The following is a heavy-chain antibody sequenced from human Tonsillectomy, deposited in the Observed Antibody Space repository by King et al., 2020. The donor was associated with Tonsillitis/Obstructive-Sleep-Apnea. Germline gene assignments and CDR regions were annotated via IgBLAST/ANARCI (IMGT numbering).Heavy chain of an antibody. J-gene: IGHJ5*02. CDR2: INPSGGST. D-gene: IGHD5-12*01. V-gene: IGHV1-46*01. CDR1: GYTFTSYY. CDR3: ARDASGSVATTPLNWFGP. Sequence: QLVQSGAEVKKPGASVKVSCKASGYTFTSYYMHWVRQAPGQGLEWMGIINPSGGSTSYAQKFQGRVTMTRDTSTGTVYMELSSLRSEETAVYYCARDASGSVATTPLNWFGPWGQGTLVTVSS.